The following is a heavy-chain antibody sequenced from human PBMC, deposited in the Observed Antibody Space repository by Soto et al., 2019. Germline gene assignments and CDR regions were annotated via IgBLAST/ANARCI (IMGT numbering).Heavy chain of an antibody. V-gene: IGHV4-34*01. CDR1: GGSFSGYY. Sequence: PSETLSLTCAVYGGSFSGYYWSWIRQPPGTGLEWIGEINHSGSTNYNPSLKSRVTISVDTSKNQFSLKLSSVTAADTAVYYCARVWGSYFSPLGRWGYFQHWGQGTLVTVSS. J-gene: IGHJ1*01. CDR3: ARVWGSYFSPLGRWGYFQH. D-gene: IGHD1-26*01. CDR2: INHSGST.